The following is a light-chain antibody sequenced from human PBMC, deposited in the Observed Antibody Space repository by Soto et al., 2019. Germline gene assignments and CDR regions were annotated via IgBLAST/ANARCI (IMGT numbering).Light chain of an antibody. Sequence: IHMTQSTYPLSAYVGDRVTTTCLASQSISSYLNWYQQKPGKAPKLLIYAASTLQSGVPSRFSGSGSGTDFTLTISCLQSEDFATYYCQQYYSYPRTFGQGTKVDIK. CDR3: QQYYSYPRT. CDR2: AAS. J-gene: IGKJ1*01. CDR1: QSISSY. V-gene: IGKV1-8*01.